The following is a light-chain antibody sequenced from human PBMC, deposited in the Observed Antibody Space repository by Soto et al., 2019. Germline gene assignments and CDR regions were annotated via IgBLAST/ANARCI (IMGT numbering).Light chain of an antibody. V-gene: IGKV1-5*03. CDR2: KAS. Sequence: DIQMTQSPSTLSASLGDRVTITCGASQSISSWLAWYQQKPGKAPRLLIYKASSLASGVPSRFSGSGSGTEFNLTISSLQTDDFATYYCQHSYTTPITFGQGTRLEIK. J-gene: IGKJ5*01. CDR1: QSISSW. CDR3: QHSYTTPIT.